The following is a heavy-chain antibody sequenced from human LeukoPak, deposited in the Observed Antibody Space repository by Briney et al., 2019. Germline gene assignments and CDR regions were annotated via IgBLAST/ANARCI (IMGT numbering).Heavy chain of an antibody. Sequence: GGSLRLSCAASGYTFSRYWMHWVRQGPGKGLVWVSRINEDGSSTSYAESVRGRFTTSRDNAKNTLYLQMNSLRAEDAAVYYCTTVTFGARDSWGQGTLVTVSS. CDR1: GYTFSRYW. CDR2: INEDGSST. CDR3: TTVTFGARDS. D-gene: IGHD3-10*01. V-gene: IGHV3-74*01. J-gene: IGHJ4*02.